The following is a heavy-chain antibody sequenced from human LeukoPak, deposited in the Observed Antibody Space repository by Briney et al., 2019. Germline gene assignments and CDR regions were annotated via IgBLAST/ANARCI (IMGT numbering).Heavy chain of an antibody. CDR3: AKAVVGGHPYYYMDV. D-gene: IGHD3-16*01. V-gene: IGHV3-21*04. CDR2: ISSSSSYI. Sequence: PGGSLRLSCAASGFTFSSYSMNWVRQAPGKGLEWVSSISSSSSYIYYADSVKGRFTISRDNSKNTLYLQMNSLRAEDTAVYYCAKAVVGGHPYYYMDVWGKGTTVTISS. J-gene: IGHJ6*03. CDR1: GFTFSSYS.